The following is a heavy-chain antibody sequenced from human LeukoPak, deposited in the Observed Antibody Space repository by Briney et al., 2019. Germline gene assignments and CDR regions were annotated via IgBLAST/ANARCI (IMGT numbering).Heavy chain of an antibody. Sequence: GASVKVSCKASGYTFTGYYMHWVRQAPGQGLEWMGWINPNSGGTSYAQKFQGRVTMTRDMSTSTVYTELSSLRSEDTAVYYCARGVAAAVDFDYWGQGTLVTVSS. J-gene: IGHJ4*02. V-gene: IGHV1-2*02. CDR2: INPNSGGT. D-gene: IGHD6-13*01. CDR3: ARGVAAAVDFDY. CDR1: GYTFTGYY.